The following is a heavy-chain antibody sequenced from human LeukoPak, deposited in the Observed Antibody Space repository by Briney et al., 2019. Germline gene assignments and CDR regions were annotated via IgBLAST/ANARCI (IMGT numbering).Heavy chain of an antibody. J-gene: IGHJ4*02. CDR2: ISGTGATT. V-gene: IGHV3-23*01. D-gene: IGHD3-10*01. Sequence: GGSLRLSCAASGFTFNNYAMSWVRQAPGKGLEWFSAISGTGATTYYADSVKGRFAISRDNSKNTLYLQMSSLRAEDTAVYYCAKDQRFGDLDDYRGQGTLVTVSS. CDR1: GFTFNNYA. CDR3: AKDQRFGDLDDY.